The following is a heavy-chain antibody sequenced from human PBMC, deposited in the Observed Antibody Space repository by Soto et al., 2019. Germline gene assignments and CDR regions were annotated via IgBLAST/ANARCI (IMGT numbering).Heavy chain of an antibody. V-gene: IGHV1-2*02. CDR2: INPNGGDT. Sequence: GASVKVSCKASGYTFTYYRVHWVRQAPGQGLEWMGIINPNGGDTTYAQKFQGRVTMTRDTSISTAYMELSRLRSDDTAVYYCARVITIFGVAPLGMDVWGQGTTVTV. J-gene: IGHJ6*02. CDR3: ARVITIFGVAPLGMDV. CDR1: GYTFTYYR. D-gene: IGHD3-3*01.